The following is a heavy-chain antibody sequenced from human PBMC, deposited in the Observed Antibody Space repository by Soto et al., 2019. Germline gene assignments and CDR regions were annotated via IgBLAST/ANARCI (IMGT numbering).Heavy chain of an antibody. J-gene: IGHJ6*02. D-gene: IGHD3-10*01. Sequence: QAQLAQSGPELKSPGASVKVSCKASGYTFTDYDISWVRQAPGQGFLWVGWISPYSGNTTSAENFLHRFTMTTNTSTTTAYLERRSLRSDDTAVYYCAGDHGLAWGVRPANYYYAMDVWGQGTTVTVSS. CDR2: ISPYSGNT. CDR3: AGDHGLAWGVRPANYYYAMDV. CDR1: GYTFTDYD. V-gene: IGHV1-18*04.